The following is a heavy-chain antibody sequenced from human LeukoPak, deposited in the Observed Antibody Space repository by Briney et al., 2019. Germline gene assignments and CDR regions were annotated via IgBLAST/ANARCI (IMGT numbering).Heavy chain of an antibody. CDR3: ARGGSSWYFSLFDP. D-gene: IGHD6-13*01. J-gene: IGHJ5*02. Sequence: ASVKVSCKASGYTFTSYYMHWVRQAPGQGLEWMGWINPNSGGTNYAQKFQGRVTMTRDTSISTAYMELSRLRSDDTAVYYCARGGSSWYFSLFDPWGQGTLVTVSS. CDR1: GYTFTSYY. CDR2: INPNSGGT. V-gene: IGHV1-2*02.